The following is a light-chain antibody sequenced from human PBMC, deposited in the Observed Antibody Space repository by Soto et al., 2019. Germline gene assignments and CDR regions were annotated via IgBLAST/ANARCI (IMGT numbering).Light chain of an antibody. J-gene: IGLJ2*01. CDR1: SSNIGSYYD. Sequence: QLVLTQPPSVSGAPGQRVTIPCTGSSSNIGSYYDVHWYQQLPGTVPKLLIYGDNNRPSGVPDRFSGSKSGTSASLAITGLHAEDEADYYCQSYDSSLSHVVFGGGTKLTVL. CDR2: GDN. CDR3: QSYDSSLSHVV. V-gene: IGLV1-40*01.